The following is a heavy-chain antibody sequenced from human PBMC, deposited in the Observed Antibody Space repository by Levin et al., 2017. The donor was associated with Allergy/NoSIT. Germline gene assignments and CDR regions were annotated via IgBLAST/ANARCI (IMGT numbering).Heavy chain of an antibody. CDR3: AKGRYSSSWYWGYNWFDP. CDR1: GFTFSSYG. Sequence: GGSLRLSCAASGFTFSSYGMHWVRQAPGKGLEWVAVISYDGSNKYYADSVKGRFTISRDNSKNTLYLQMNSLRAEDTAVYYCAKGRYSSSWYWGYNWFDPWGQGTLVTVSS. CDR2: ISYDGSNK. D-gene: IGHD6-13*01. J-gene: IGHJ5*02. V-gene: IGHV3-30*18.